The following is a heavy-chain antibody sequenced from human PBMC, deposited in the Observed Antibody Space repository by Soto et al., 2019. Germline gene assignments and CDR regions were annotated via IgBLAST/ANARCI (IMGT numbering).Heavy chain of an antibody. CDR3: AKGFRSLEWYSLAPFDY. CDR2: INPSGGST. J-gene: IGHJ4*02. CDR1: GYTFTSYY. Sequence: GASVKVSCKASGYTFTSYYMHWVRQAPGQGLEWMGIINPSGGSTSYAQKFQGRVTMTRDTSTSTVYMELSSLRSEDTAKYYCAKGFRSLEWYSLAPFDYWGQGALVTVSS. V-gene: IGHV1-46*01. D-gene: IGHD3-3*01.